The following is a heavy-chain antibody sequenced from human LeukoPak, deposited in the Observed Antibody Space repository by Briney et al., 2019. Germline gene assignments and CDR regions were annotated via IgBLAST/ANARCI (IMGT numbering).Heavy chain of an antibody. CDR1: GYTFTSYY. D-gene: IGHD4-17*01. CDR3: ARDPSKTTVTTAGASYYMDV. Sequence: GASVKVSCKASGYTFTSYYVHWVRQAPGQGLEWMGIINPSGGSTSYAQKFQGRVTMTRDMSTSTVYMELSSLRSEDTAVYYCARDPSKTTVTTAGASYYMDVWGKGTTVTVSS. J-gene: IGHJ6*03. CDR2: INPSGGST. V-gene: IGHV1-46*01.